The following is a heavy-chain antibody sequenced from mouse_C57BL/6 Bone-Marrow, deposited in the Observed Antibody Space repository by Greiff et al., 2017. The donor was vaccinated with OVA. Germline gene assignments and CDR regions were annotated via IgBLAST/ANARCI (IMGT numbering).Heavy chain of an antibody. CDR1: GYTFTSYW. CDR2: IYPGNSDT. D-gene: IGHD2-2*01. Sequence: VQLQQSGTVLARPGASVKMSCKTSGYTFTSYWMHWVKQRPGQGLEWIGAIYPGNSDTSYNQKFKGKAKLTAVTSASTAYMELSSLTNEDSAVYYCTTDGYDGYYFDYWGQGTTLTVSS. V-gene: IGHV1-5*01. J-gene: IGHJ2*01. CDR3: TTDGYDGYYFDY.